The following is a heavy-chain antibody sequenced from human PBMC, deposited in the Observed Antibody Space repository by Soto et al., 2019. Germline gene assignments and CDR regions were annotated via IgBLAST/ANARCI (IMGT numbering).Heavy chain of an antibody. J-gene: IGHJ4*02. Sequence: LSLPCSVSGGSVSNKTYYWSWIRQPPGKRLEWIGYVYYSGTTNYNPSLKSRVTISVDLSTNQFSLRLSSVTTADTALYYCARTTAVPNTLRSRYFFDYWGQGTLVTGSS. CDR2: VYYSGTT. D-gene: IGHD4-17*01. V-gene: IGHV4-61*01. CDR1: GGSVSNKTYY. CDR3: ARTTAVPNTLRSRYFFDY.